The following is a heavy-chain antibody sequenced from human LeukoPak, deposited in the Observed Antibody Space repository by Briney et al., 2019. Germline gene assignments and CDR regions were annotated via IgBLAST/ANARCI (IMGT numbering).Heavy chain of an antibody. D-gene: IGHD3-22*01. J-gene: IGHJ5*02. Sequence: ASVKVSCKASGYTFTSYGISWVRQAPGQGLEWMGWISAYNGNTNYAQKLQGRVTMTTDTSTSTAYMELRSLRSDDTAVYYCARKDSSGYGGGWFDPWGQGTLVTVSS. CDR2: ISAYNGNT. CDR3: ARKDSSGYGGGWFDP. V-gene: IGHV1-18*01. CDR1: GYTFTSYG.